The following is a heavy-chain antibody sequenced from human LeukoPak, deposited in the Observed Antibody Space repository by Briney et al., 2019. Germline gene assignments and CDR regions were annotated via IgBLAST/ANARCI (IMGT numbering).Heavy chain of an antibody. J-gene: IGHJ6*03. CDR2: IYYSGST. CDR1: GGSISSSSYY. Sequence: SETLSLTCTVSGGSISSSSYYWGWIRQPPGKGLEWIGSIYYSGSTYYNPSPKSRVTISVDTSKNQFSLKLSSVTAADTAVYYCARDNYVARTTRYYYYYYMDVWGKGTTVTVSS. V-gene: IGHV4-39*07. CDR3: ARDNYVARTTRYYYYYYMDV. D-gene: IGHD1-14*01.